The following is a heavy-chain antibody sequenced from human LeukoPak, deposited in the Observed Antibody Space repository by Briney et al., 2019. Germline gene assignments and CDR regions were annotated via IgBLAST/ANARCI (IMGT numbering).Heavy chain of an antibody. J-gene: IGHJ4*02. CDR3: ARDPNYHDTSGYYLGY. D-gene: IGHD3-22*01. Sequence: GGSLRLSCAASGFTVSNNYMSWVRQAPGKGLEWVSVIYSGGSTSHADSVKGRFTISRDNSKNTLYLQLNSLRAEDTAVYYCARDPNYHDTSGYYLGYWGQGTPVTVSS. V-gene: IGHV3-53*01. CDR2: IYSGGST. CDR1: GFTVSNNY.